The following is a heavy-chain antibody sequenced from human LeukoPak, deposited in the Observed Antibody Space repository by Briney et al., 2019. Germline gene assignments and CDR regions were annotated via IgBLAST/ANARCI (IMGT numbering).Heavy chain of an antibody. J-gene: IGHJ2*01. V-gene: IGHV3-23*01. Sequence: GGSLRLSCAASGFTFSNYAMTWARQAPGKGMEWVSPISDSGGNTYYADSVKGRFTISRDNSKNTVYLQMNSLRAEDTAVYYCAKDADTATIIYWYFDLWGRGTLVTVSS. CDR3: AKDADTATIIYWYFDL. CDR2: ISDSGGNT. CDR1: GFTFSNYA. D-gene: IGHD5-18*01.